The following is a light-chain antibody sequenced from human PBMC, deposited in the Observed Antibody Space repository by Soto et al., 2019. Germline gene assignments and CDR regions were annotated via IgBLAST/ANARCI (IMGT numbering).Light chain of an antibody. V-gene: IGLV2-8*02. CDR2: EVS. Sequence: QSALTQPPSASRSPGQSVTISCTGTSSDVGDYNYVSWYQQHPGKAPKLMIYEVSKRPSGVPDRFSGSKSGNTASLTVSGLQAEDEADYYCSSYAGSNNWVFGGGTQLTVL. CDR3: SSYAGSNNWV. J-gene: IGLJ3*02. CDR1: SSDVGDYNY.